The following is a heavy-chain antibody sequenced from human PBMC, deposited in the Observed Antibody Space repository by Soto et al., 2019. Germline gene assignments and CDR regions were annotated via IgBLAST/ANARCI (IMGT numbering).Heavy chain of an antibody. D-gene: IGHD1-26*01. Sequence: QIQLVESGGDVVQPGKSLRLSCAASGFNFGFFGMHWVRQAPGKGLEWVAFISGDGINTQYADSVRGRFTLSRDYSRKTMYLQMDSLKDEDTALYYCARGNLSFDFYSWCLGTLVTVSS. CDR2: ISGDGINT. V-gene: IGHV3-30*03. J-gene: IGHJ4*02. CDR3: ARGNLSFDFYS. CDR1: GFNFGFFG.